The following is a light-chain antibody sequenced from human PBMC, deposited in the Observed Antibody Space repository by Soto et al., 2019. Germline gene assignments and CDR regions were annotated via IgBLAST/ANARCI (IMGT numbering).Light chain of an antibody. CDR3: CSSAGTVPDV. V-gene: IGLV2-23*02. CDR1: GSDVGAYNL. J-gene: IGLJ1*01. CDR2: EVN. Sequence: QSVLTQPASVSGSPGQSITISCAGNGSDVGAYNLVSWYQQHPGKAPKLMICEVNTRPSGISNRFSGSTSGDTASLTISGLEAEDEADYFSCSSAGTVPDVFGTGTKVTVL.